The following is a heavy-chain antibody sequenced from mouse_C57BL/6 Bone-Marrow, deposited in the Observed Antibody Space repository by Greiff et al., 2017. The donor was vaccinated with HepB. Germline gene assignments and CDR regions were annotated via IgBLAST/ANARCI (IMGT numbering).Heavy chain of an antibody. Sequence: EVKLQESGPGLVKPSQSLSLTCSVTGYSITSGYYWNWIRQFPGNKLEWMGYISYDGSNNYNPYLKNRISITRDTSKNQFFLKLNSVTTEDTATYYCARGSYCYYWFACSGQVTLVTVS. D-gene: IGHD1-1*01. CDR2: ISYDGSN. CDR1: GYSITSGYY. CDR3: ARGSYCYYWFAC. V-gene: IGHV3-6*01. J-gene: IGHJ3*01.